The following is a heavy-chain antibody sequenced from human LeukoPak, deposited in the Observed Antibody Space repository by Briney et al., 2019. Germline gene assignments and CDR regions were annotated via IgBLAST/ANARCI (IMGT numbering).Heavy chain of an antibody. CDR1: GGSINSYY. V-gene: IGHV4-59*08. Sequence: SETLSLTCTVSGGSINSYYWSWIQQPPGKGLEWIGYIYHRGSTNYNSSLKSRVSISVDTSKNQFYLKLTSVTAADTAVYYCARLDSGYGKYYFDYWGQGTLVTVSS. J-gene: IGHJ4*02. CDR3: ARLDSGYGKYYFDY. CDR2: IYHRGST. D-gene: IGHD5-12*01.